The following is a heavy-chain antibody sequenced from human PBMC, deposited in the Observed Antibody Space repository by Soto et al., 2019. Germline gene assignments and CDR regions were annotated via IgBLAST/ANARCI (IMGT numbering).Heavy chain of an antibody. CDR1: GGSFSGYY. Sequence: SETLSLTCAVYGGSFSGYYWSWIRQPPGKGLEWIGEINRSGSTNYNPSLRSRVTISVDTSKNQFSLKLSSVTAADTAVYYCAREGYNWNYDAFDIWGQGTMVTVSS. CDR2: INRSGST. J-gene: IGHJ3*02. V-gene: IGHV4-34*01. D-gene: IGHD1-7*01. CDR3: AREGYNWNYDAFDI.